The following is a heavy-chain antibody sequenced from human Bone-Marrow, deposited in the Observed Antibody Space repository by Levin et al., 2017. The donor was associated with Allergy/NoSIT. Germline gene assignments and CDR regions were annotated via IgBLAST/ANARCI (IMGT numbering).Heavy chain of an antibody. J-gene: IGHJ3*02. V-gene: IGHV1-46*01. Sequence: GESPKISCKASGYSFTSHYLHWVRQAPGQGLEWMAIINPRGGSTTYAQKFQGRVTMTSDTSTSTVYMELSSLRSDDTAVYYCARDLSGGLPDAFDIWGQGTIVSVSS. CDR2: INPRGGST. CDR1: GYSFTSHY. D-gene: IGHD1-1*01. CDR3: ARDLSGGLPDAFDI.